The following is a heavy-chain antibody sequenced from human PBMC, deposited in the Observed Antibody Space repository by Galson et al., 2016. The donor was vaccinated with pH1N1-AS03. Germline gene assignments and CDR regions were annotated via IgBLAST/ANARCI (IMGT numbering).Heavy chain of an antibody. CDR3: AKGKIAVVPAAPYS. CDR2: ISGSGDST. CDR1: GFTFNNYA. Sequence: SLRLSCAASGFTFNNYAMDWVRQAPGKGLEWVSVISGSGDSTYYADSVKGRFTISRDNSKNTLYLQMDSLRAADTAVYFCAKGKIAVVPAAPYSGGQGTLVTVSS. V-gene: IGHV3-23*01. J-gene: IGHJ5*01. D-gene: IGHD2-2*01.